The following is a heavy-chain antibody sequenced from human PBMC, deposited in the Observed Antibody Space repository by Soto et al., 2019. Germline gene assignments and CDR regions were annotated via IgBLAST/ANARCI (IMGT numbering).Heavy chain of an antibody. CDR1: GFTFSSYS. Sequence: PGGSLRLSCAASGFTFSSYSMNWVRQAPGKGLEWVSYISSSSSTIYYADSVKGRFTISRDNAKNSLYLQMNSLRDEDTAVYYCARGTYYYDSSGYSDLDYWCQGTLVTVSS. D-gene: IGHD3-22*01. CDR3: ARGTYYYDSSGYSDLDY. CDR2: ISSSSSTI. V-gene: IGHV3-48*02. J-gene: IGHJ4*02.